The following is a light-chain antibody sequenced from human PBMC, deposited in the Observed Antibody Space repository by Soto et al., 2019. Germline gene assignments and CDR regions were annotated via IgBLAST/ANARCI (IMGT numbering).Light chain of an antibody. Sequence: EIVLTQSPGTLSLSPGERATLSCRASQSVSSSYVAWYQQKPGQAPRLLIYVASSRATGIPDRVSGSGSGTDFTLTISRLETEDLAVYYCQQYGSSYTFGQGTKLESK. V-gene: IGKV3-20*01. J-gene: IGKJ2*01. CDR1: QSVSSSY. CDR3: QQYGSSYT. CDR2: VAS.